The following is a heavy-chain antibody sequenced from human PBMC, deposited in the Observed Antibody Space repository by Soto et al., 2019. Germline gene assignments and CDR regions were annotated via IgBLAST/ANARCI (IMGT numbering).Heavy chain of an antibody. CDR1: VFTSSSYA. CDR3: AKAEYQLLVDAFDI. V-gene: IGHV3-23*01. Sequence: GWSLRLSCASSVFTSSSYAMSWVRQAPGKGLEWVSAISGSGGSTYYADSVKGRLTISRDNSKNTLYLQMNSLRAEDTAVYYCAKAEYQLLVDAFDIWGQGTMVTVSS. CDR2: ISGSGGST. J-gene: IGHJ3*02. D-gene: IGHD2-2*01.